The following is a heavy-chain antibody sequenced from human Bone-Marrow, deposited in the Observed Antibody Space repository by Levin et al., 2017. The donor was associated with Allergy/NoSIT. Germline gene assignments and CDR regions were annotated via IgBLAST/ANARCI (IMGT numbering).Heavy chain of an antibody. V-gene: IGHV3-11*01. J-gene: IGHJ4*02. CDR2: ITTIGSAE. Sequence: PGGSLRLSCAASGFAFRDYYMSWVRQAPGKGLEWISYITTIGSAEYYADSVKGRFTISRDNTNNSLFLHMNNLRAEDTAVYYCTRGSPVLVVVADHWGQGALVTVSS. CDR1: GFAFRDYY. D-gene: IGHD2-15*01. CDR3: TRGSPVLVVVADH.